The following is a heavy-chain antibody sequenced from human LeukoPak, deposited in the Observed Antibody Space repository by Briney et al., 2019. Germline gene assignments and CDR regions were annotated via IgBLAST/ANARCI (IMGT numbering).Heavy chain of an antibody. CDR1: GYTFSSYY. D-gene: IGHD6-19*01. V-gene: IGHV1-46*01. J-gene: IGHJ4*02. CDR2: ISPRGYST. Sequence: ASVKVSCKAPGYTFSSYYMHWVRQAPGQGLEWMGIISPRGYSTTYTQKFQGRVTMTRDMSTSTVYMELSSLRSEDTAVYYCARVGGSIAVDYWGQGTLVTVSS. CDR3: ARVGGSIAVDY.